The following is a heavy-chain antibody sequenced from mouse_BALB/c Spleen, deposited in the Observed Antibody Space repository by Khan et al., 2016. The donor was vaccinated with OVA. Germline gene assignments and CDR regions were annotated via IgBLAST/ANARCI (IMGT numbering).Heavy chain of an antibody. CDR3: AREGAYYRSEGGFAY. J-gene: IGHJ3*01. CDR1: GYTFTSYT. CDR2: INPSNSYT. D-gene: IGHD2-14*01. V-gene: IGHV1-4*01. Sequence: QVQLKQSGAELARPGASVKMSCKASGYTFTSYTMHWIKQRPGKGLEWIGYINPSNSYTNYNQKFKDKATLTADKSSSTAYLQLTSLTSEDSEVYYCAREGAYYRSEGGFAYWGRGTLVTVSA.